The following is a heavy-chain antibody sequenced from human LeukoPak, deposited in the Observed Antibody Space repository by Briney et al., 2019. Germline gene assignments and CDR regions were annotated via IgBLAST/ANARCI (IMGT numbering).Heavy chain of an antibody. Sequence: SETLSLTCAVSGGSISSSNWWSWVRQPPGKGLEWIGEIYHSGSTNYNPSLKSRVTISVDKSKNQFSLKLSSVTAADTAVYYCARGSSGWYSPLDYWGQGTLVTVSS. CDR3: ARGSSGWYSPLDY. D-gene: IGHD6-19*01. CDR2: IYHSGST. J-gene: IGHJ4*02. V-gene: IGHV4-4*02. CDR1: GGSISSSNW.